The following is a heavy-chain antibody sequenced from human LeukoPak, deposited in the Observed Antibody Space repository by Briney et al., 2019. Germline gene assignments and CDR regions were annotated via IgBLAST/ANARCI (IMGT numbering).Heavy chain of an antibody. Sequence: GRSLRLSCAASGFTFSSYAMHWVRQAPGKGLEWVAKIKQDGSEKYYVDSVKGRFTISRDNAKNSLYLQMNSLRAEDTAVYYCARDSPGITIFGVVTPNGGQGTLVTVSS. V-gene: IGHV3-7*05. J-gene: IGHJ4*02. CDR1: GFTFSSYA. CDR3: ARDSPGITIFGVVTPN. D-gene: IGHD3-3*01. CDR2: IKQDGSEK.